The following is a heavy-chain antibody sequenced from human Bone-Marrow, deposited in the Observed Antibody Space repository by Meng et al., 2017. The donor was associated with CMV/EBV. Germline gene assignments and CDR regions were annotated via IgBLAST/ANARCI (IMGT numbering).Heavy chain of an antibody. CDR1: GGTFSSYT. V-gene: IGHV1-69*04. Sequence: SVKVSCKASGGTFSSYTISWVRQAPGQGLEWMGRIIPILGIANYAQKFQGRVTITADKSTSTAYMELRSLRSDDTAVYYCARDSRVGVVVPAAIGTRDYWGQGTLVTVSS. CDR2: IIPILGIA. CDR3: ARDSRVGVVVPAAIGTRDY. J-gene: IGHJ4*02. D-gene: IGHD2-2*01.